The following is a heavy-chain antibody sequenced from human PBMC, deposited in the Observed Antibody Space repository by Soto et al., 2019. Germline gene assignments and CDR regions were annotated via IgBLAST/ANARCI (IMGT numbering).Heavy chain of an antibody. CDR1: GGTFSSYA. CDR3: ARGIPPSNYYDSSCNDAFDI. CDR2: IIPIFGTA. D-gene: IGHD3-22*01. J-gene: IGHJ3*02. Sequence: RASVKVSCKASGGTFSSYAISWVRQAPGQGLEWMGGIIPIFGTANYAQKFQGRVTITADESTSTAYMELSSLRSEDTAVYYCARGIPPSNYYDSSCNDAFDIWGQGTMVTVSS. V-gene: IGHV1-69*13.